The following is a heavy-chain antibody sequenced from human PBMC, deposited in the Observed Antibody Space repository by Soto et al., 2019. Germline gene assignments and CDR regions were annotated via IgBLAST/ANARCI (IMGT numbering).Heavy chain of an antibody. J-gene: IGHJ4*02. CDR2: INPNSGGT. V-gene: IGHV1-2*04. CDR1: GYTFTGYY. Sequence: ASVKVSCKASGYTFTGYYMHWVRQAPGQGLEWMGWINPNSGGTNYAQKFQGWVTMTRDTSISTAYMELSRLRSEDTAVYYCARDQGLCSGGSCWGYFDYWGQGTLVTVSS. D-gene: IGHD2-15*01. CDR3: ARDQGLCSGGSCWGYFDY.